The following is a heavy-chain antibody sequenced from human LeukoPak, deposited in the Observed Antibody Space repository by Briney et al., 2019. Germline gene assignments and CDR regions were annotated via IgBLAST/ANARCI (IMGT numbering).Heavy chain of an antibody. D-gene: IGHD4-17*01. CDR3: ARDRDGYGDYD. CDR2: IYHSGST. J-gene: IGHJ4*02. V-gene: IGHV4-30-2*01. CDR1: GGSISSGGYS. Sequence: PSETLSLTCAVSGGSISSGGYSWSWIRQPPGKGLEWIGYIYHSGSTYYNPSLKSRVTISVDRSKNQFSLKLSSVTAADTAVYYCARDRDGYGDYDWGQGTLVTVSS.